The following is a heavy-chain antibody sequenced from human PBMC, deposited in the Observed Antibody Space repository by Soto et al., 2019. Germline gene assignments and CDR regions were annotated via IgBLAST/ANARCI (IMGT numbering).Heavy chain of an antibody. J-gene: IGHJ5*02. D-gene: IGHD2-2*01. Sequence: SETLSLTCAVSGGSVSSSNWWSWVRQPPGKGLEWIGEIYHSGSTNYNPSLKSRVTISVDKSKNQFSLKLSSVTAADTAVYYCARIKYCSSTSCYDGDWFDPWGQGTLVTVSS. CDR2: IYHSGST. CDR3: ARIKYCSSTSCYDGDWFDP. CDR1: GGSVSSSNW. V-gene: IGHV4-4*02.